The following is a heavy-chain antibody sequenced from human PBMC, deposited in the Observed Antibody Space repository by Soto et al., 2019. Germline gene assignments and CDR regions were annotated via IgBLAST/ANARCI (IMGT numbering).Heavy chain of an antibody. CDR3: ARIYYYDSSGYHGWFDH. Sequence: GXSLKSSCKGSGYSFTIYWIGWVRQMPGKGLEWMGIIYPCDSDTRYSPSFQGQVTISADKSISTAYLQWSSLKASDTAMYYCARIYYYDSSGYHGWFDHWGQGTLVTVSS. V-gene: IGHV5-51*01. CDR2: IYPCDSDT. J-gene: IGHJ5*02. D-gene: IGHD3-22*01. CDR1: GYSFTIYW.